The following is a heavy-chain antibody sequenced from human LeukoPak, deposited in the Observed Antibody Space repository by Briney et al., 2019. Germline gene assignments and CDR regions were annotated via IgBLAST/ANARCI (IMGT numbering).Heavy chain of an antibody. Sequence: SETLSLTCAVYGGSFSGYYWSWIRQPPGKGLEWIGEINHSGSTNYNPSLKSRVTISVDTSKNQFSLKLSSVTAADTAVYYCARSNRELRFDYWGQGTLVTVSS. J-gene: IGHJ4*02. CDR1: GGSFSGYY. CDR2: INHSGST. D-gene: IGHD1-26*01. CDR3: ARSNRELRFDY. V-gene: IGHV4-34*01.